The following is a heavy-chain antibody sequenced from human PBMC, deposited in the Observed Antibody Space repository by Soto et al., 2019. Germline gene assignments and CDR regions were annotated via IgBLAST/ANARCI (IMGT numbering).Heavy chain of an antibody. CDR2: INHSGST. V-gene: IGHV4-34*01. J-gene: IGHJ4*02. D-gene: IGHD2-2*01. Sequence: PSETLSLTCAVYGGSFSGYYWSWIRQPPGKGLEWIGEINHSGSTNYNPSLKSRVTISVDTSKNQFSLKLSSVTAADTAVYYCARGPIVVVPAAMGYYFVYWGQGTLVTVSS. CDR3: ARGPIVVVPAAMGYYFVY. CDR1: GGSFSGYY.